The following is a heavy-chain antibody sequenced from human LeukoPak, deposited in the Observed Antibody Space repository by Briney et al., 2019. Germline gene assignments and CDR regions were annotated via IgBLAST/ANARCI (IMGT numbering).Heavy chain of an antibody. V-gene: IGHV3-48*04. J-gene: IGHJ6*04. CDR2: ISSSGRTI. CDR3: AELGITMIGGV. D-gene: IGHD3-10*02. CDR1: GFTPTTYS. Sequence: RGTPRLSCAASGFTPTTYSINSVRQAPRKGLEWVSYISSSGRTIYYADSVKGRFTISRDNAKNSLYLQMNSLRAEDTAVYYCAELGITMIGGVWGKGTTVTISS.